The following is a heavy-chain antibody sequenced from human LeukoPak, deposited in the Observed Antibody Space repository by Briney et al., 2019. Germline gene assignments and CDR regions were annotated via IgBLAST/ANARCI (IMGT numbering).Heavy chain of an antibody. CDR1: GFTFSSYA. Sequence: PGGSLRLSCAASGFTFSSYAMSWVRQAPGEGLEWVPAISGSGGSPYYAASVKGRFTISRDNSKNTLYLQMNSLRAEDTAVYYCRGMEVASIYYYYGMDVWGQGTTVTVSS. CDR2: ISGSGGSP. V-gene: IGHV3-23*01. J-gene: IGHJ6*02. D-gene: IGHD3-3*01. CDR3: RGMEVASIYYYYGMDV.